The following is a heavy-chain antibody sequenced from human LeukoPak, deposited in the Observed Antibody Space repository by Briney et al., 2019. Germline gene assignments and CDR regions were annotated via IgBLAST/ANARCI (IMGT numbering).Heavy chain of an antibody. CDR1: GGSISSYY. Sequence: SETLSLTCTVSGGSISSYYWSWIRQPPGKGLEWIGYIYYSGSTNYNPSLKSRVTISVDTSKNQFSLKLSSVTAADTAVYYCASSYGYSSSWYSTHWGQGTLVTVSS. CDR2: IYYSGST. J-gene: IGHJ4*02. V-gene: IGHV4-59*08. D-gene: IGHD6-13*01. CDR3: ASSYGYSSSWYSTH.